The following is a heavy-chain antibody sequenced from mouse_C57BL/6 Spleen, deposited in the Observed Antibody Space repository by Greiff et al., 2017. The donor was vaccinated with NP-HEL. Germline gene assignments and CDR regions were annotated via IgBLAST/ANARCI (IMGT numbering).Heavy chain of an antibody. CDR2: IWGVGST. J-gene: IGHJ3*01. CDR1: GFSLTSYG. Sequence: VQRVESGPGLVAPSQSLSITCTVSGFSLTSYGVDWVRQSPGKGLEWLGVIWGVGSTNYNSALKSRLSISKDNSKSQVFLKMNSLQTDDTAMYYCARINWDEFAYWGQGTLVTVSA. CDR3: ARINWDEFAY. V-gene: IGHV2-6*01. D-gene: IGHD4-1*01.